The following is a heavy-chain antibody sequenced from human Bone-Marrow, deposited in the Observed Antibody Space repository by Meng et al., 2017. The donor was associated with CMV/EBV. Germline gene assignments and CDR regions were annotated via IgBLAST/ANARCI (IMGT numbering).Heavy chain of an antibody. D-gene: IGHD3-22*01. J-gene: IGHJ6*02. Sequence: GSLRLSCAVYGGSFSGYFWSWIRQHPGKGLEWIGEVTHSGSTDYNPSLKSRVTISADTSKNQFSLKVTSVTAADTAVYYCAREDLSGGYSPYGMDVWGQGTTVTVSS. CDR3: AREDLSGGYSPYGMDV. CDR1: GGSFSGYF. V-gene: IGHV4-34*01. CDR2: VTHSGST.